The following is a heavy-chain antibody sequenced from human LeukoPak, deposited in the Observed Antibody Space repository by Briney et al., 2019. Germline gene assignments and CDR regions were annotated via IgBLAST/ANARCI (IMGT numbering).Heavy chain of an antibody. CDR1: GYTFTSYG. CDR3: ARGQGGLPPRIAAAGRFGY. J-gene: IGHJ4*02. CDR2: ISAYNGNT. D-gene: IGHD6-13*01. V-gene: IGHV1-18*01. Sequence: GASVKVSCKASGYTFTSYGISWVRQAPGQGLEWMGWISAYNGNTNYAQKLQGRVTMTTDTSTSTAYMELRSLSSDDTAVYYCARGQGGLPPRIAAAGRFGYWGQGTLVTVSS.